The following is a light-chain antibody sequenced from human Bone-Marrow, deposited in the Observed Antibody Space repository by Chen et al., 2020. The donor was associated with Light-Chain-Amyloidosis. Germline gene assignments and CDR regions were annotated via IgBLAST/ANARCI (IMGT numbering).Light chain of an antibody. Sequence: QSALTQPASVSGSPGQSLAISCTGTSIDVGGYNHVSWYQQHPGKAPKLMIYEVSNRPSGVSNRFSGSKSDNTASLTISGLQAEDEADYFCSSFSSSSTLFVFGTGTMVTVL. CDR3: SSFSSSSTLFV. J-gene: IGLJ1*01. CDR2: EVS. CDR1: SIDVGGYNH. V-gene: IGLV2-14*01.